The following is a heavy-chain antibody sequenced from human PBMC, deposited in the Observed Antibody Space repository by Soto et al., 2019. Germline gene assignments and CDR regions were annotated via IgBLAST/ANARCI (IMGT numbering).Heavy chain of an antibody. D-gene: IGHD5-18*01. V-gene: IGHV1-3*01. CDR3: ESDRGYTYGYWGWFDP. CDR1: GGTFSSYT. Sequence: ASVKVSCKASGGTFSSYTIHLVRQAPGQRLEWMGWINAGNGDTKYSQKFQGRVTITRDTSANTAYMEVSSLTSEDTAEYYCESDRGYTYGYWGWFDPWGQGTLVTVSS. J-gene: IGHJ5*02. CDR2: INAGNGDT.